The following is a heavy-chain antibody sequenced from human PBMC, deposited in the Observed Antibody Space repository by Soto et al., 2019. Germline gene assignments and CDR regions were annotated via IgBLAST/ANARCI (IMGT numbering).Heavy chain of an antibody. Sequence: EVQLVESGGGLIQPGGSLRLSCAASGFTVSSNYMSWVRQAPGKGLEWVSVIYSGGSAYYADSVKGRFTISRDNSKNTLYLQMNSLRAEDTAVYYCARVVYSSSSYYYYGMDVWGQGTTVTVSS. D-gene: IGHD6-6*01. CDR1: GFTVSSNY. CDR3: ARVVYSSSSYYYYGMDV. J-gene: IGHJ6*02. V-gene: IGHV3-53*01. CDR2: IYSGGSA.